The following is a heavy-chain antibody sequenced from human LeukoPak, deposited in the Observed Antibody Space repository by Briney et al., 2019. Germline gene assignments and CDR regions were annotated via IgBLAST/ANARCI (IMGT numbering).Heavy chain of an antibody. CDR2: VSESGAGT. CDR3: AKDRCSNGIGCYYYYMDV. Sequence: GGSLRLSCAASGFTFSSYGMTWIRQAPGKGLEWVSGVSESGAGTKHADSVKGRFTISRDNSKNILYLQMNSLRAEDTAVYYCAKDRCSNGIGCYYYYMDVWGKGTTVTISS. D-gene: IGHD2-8*01. J-gene: IGHJ6*03. CDR1: GFTFSSYG. V-gene: IGHV3-23*01.